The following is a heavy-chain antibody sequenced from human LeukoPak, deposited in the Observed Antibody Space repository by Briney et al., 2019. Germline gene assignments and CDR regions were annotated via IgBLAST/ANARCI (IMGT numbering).Heavy chain of an antibody. D-gene: IGHD3-10*01. Sequence: ASVKVSCKVSGYTLTELSMHWVRQAPGKGLEWMGGFDPEDGETIYAQKFQGRVTMTEDTSTDTAYMELSSLRSEDTAVYYCARGPVRLLWFGELSNGWGQGTLVTVSS. CDR3: ARGPVRLLWFGELSNG. V-gene: IGHV1-24*01. CDR1: GYTLTELS. J-gene: IGHJ4*02. CDR2: FDPEDGET.